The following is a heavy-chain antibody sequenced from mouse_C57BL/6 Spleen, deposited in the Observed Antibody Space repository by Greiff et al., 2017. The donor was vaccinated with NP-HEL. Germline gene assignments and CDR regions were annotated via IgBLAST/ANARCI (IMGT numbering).Heavy chain of an antibody. J-gene: IGHJ4*01. V-gene: IGHV5-17*01. CDR2: ISSGSSTI. Sequence: EVQLVESGGGLVKPGGSLKLSCAASGFTFSDYGMHWVRQAPEKGLEWVAYISSGSSTIYYADTVKGRFTISRDNAKNTLFLQMTSLRSEDTAMYYCARRSTTVVATRDYAMDYWGQGTSVTVSS. CDR1: GFTFSDYG. CDR3: ARRSTTVVATRDYAMDY. D-gene: IGHD1-1*01.